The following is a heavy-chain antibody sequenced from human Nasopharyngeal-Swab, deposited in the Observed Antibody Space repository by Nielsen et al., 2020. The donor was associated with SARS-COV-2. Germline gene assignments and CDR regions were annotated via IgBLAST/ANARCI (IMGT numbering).Heavy chain of an antibody. CDR3: ASCLGDAFDI. V-gene: IGHV4-39*01. J-gene: IGHJ3*02. Sequence: WIRQPPGKGLKWIGSIYYSGSAYYNPSLKSRVTISVDTSKIQFSLKLISVTAADTAVYYCASCLGDAFDIWGQGTMVTVSS. CDR2: IYYSGSA.